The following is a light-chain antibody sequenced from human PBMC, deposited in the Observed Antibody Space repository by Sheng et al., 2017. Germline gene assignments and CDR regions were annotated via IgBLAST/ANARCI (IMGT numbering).Light chain of an antibody. J-gene: IGKJ1*01. CDR2: GAS. V-gene: IGKV3-15*01. CDR3: QQYNNWPPWT. Sequence: EIVMTQSPATLSVSPGERATLSCRASQSVDSNLAWYQQKPGQAPRLLIYGASTRATGIPARFSGSGSGTEFTLNISSLQSEDFAVYCCQQYNNWPPWTFGQGTKVEIK. CDR1: QSVDSN.